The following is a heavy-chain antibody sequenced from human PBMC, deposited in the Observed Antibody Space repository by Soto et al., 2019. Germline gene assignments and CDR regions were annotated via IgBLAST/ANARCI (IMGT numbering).Heavy chain of an antibody. J-gene: IGHJ6*02. V-gene: IGHV3-13*05. CDR3: ARTERDFYGLDV. CDR2: ISAAGDP. Sequence: EVQLVESGGGLVQPGGSLRLSCEASGFTFRNYDMHWVRQGTGKGLEWVSGISAAGDPDYADSVEGRFTISRENAQTSFFLQMNSIRVGDTAVYYCARTERDFYGLDVWGQGTTVIVSS. CDR1: GFTFRNYD.